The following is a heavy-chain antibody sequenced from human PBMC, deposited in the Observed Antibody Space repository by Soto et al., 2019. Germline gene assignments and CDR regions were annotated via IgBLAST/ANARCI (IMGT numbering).Heavy chain of an antibody. CDR3: PRDSGYDLDY. CDR2: TRKKADSYTT. V-gene: IGHV3-72*01. Sequence: GGPLRLSCAASGFTFSDHYMDWVRQAPGKGMEGVGRTRKKADSYTTEYAASVKGRFTISRDGSKNSLYLQMKSLKTADIAVYYCPRDSGYDLDYGGQGTLDNVSS. D-gene: IGHD5-12*01. J-gene: IGHJ4*02. CDR1: GFTFSDHY.